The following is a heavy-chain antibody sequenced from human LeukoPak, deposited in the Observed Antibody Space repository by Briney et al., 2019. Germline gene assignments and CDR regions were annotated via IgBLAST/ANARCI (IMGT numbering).Heavy chain of an antibody. CDR2: ISYDGSNK. CDR3: AKARIAVADYYYYGMDV. V-gene: IGHV3-30*18. CDR1: GFTFSSYG. J-gene: IGHJ6*04. Sequence: GGSLRLSCAASGFTFSSYGMHWVRQAPGKGLEWVGVISYDGSNKYYADSVKGRFTISRDNSKNTLYLQMNSLRAEDTAVYYCAKARIAVADYYYYGMDVWGKGTTVTVSS. D-gene: IGHD6-19*01.